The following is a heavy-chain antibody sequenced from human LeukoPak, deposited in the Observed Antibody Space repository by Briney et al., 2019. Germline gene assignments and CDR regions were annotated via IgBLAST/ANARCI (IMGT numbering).Heavy chain of an antibody. Sequence: GGSLRLSCAASGFTFSSYGMHWVRQAPGKGLEWVALIWYDGSNKFYTDSVKGRFTISRDNSKNTLYLQMNSLRAEDTAVYYCAREGPRGNSQFDYWGQGTLVTVSS. D-gene: IGHD2/OR15-2a*01. CDR2: IWYDGSNK. V-gene: IGHV3-33*01. J-gene: IGHJ4*02. CDR1: GFTFSSYG. CDR3: AREGPRGNSQFDY.